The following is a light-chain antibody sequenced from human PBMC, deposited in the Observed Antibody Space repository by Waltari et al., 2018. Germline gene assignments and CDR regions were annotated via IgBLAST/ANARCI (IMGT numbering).Light chain of an antibody. Sequence: EIVLTQSPGTLYLSPGERATLSCRASQSVSSSYLAWYQQKGGQAPRLLIYGATRRATGIPDRFSGSGSGTDFTLTISRLEPEDFAVYYCQQYGTSPFTFGPGTKVDIK. V-gene: IGKV3-20*01. CDR2: GAT. J-gene: IGKJ3*01. CDR1: QSVSSSY. CDR3: QQYGTSPFT.